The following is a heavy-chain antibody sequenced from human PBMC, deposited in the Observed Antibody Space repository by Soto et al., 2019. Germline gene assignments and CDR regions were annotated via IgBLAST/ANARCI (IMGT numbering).Heavy chain of an antibody. CDR2: ISWNGDRI. J-gene: IGHJ6*03. V-gene: IGHV3-20*04. D-gene: IGHD3-3*01. CDR1: GFRFDEYG. CDR3: ARDHPPFFYYMDV. Sequence: EVELVESGGGVVRPGGSTRLSCTASGFRFDEYGMSWVRQVPGRGLEWVSGISWNGDRIAYADSVKGRFTISRDNAKNSLYLHMNSLRVEYTAFYYCARDHPPFFYYMDVWGNGTTVIVSS.